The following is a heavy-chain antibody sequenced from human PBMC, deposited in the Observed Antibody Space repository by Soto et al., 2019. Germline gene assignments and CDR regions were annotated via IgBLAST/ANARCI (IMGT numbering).Heavy chain of an antibody. J-gene: IGHJ5*02. CDR2: ISGSGSTR. CDR3: ARGAAGGFDP. V-gene: IGHV3-23*01. D-gene: IGHD2-15*01. Sequence: EMQLLESGGGLVQPGGSLRLSCEASGFTFSSYAMSWVRQAPGKGLEWVSFISGSGSTRYSADSVKGRFTISRDNSKNTLYLEMNSLRAEDTAVYYCARGAAGGFDPWGQGTLVTVSS. CDR1: GFTFSSYA.